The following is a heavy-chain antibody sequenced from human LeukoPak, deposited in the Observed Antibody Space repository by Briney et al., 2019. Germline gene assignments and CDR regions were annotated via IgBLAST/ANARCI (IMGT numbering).Heavy chain of an antibody. Sequence: SGGSLRLSCAASGFTFSSYSMNWVRQAPGKGLEWVSYISSSSSTIYYADSVKGRFTISRDNAKNSLYLQMNSLRDEDTAVYYCARDQGGLYDFWSGYEDNYFDYWGQGTLVTVSS. CDR3: ARDQGGLYDFWSGYEDNYFDY. J-gene: IGHJ4*02. CDR2: ISSSSSTI. V-gene: IGHV3-48*02. CDR1: GFTFSSYS. D-gene: IGHD3-3*01.